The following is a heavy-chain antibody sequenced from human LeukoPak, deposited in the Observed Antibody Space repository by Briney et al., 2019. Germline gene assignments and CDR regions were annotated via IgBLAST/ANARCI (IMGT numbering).Heavy chain of an antibody. Sequence: PGGSLRLSCGVSGVTFSSHGMNWVRQAPGKGLEWVSAITGSGDRTYYTDSVRGRFTVSRDNSKNTLYLQMNSLRAEDTAVYYCARDTAGFDYWGQGTPVTVSS. CDR1: GVTFSSHG. CDR3: ARDTAGFDY. CDR2: ITGSGDRT. J-gene: IGHJ4*02. V-gene: IGHV3-23*01. D-gene: IGHD3-10*01.